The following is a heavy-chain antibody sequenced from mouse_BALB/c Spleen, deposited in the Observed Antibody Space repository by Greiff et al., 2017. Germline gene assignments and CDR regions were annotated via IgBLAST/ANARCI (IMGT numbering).Heavy chain of an antibody. D-gene: IGHD2-3*01. CDR3: ASNDGYYWYFDV. CDR2: IDPENGNT. CDR1: GFNINDYY. J-gene: IGHJ1*01. V-gene: IGHV14-1*02. Sequence: VQLKESGAELVRPGALVKLSCKASGFNINDYYMHWVKQRPEQGLEWIGWIDPENGNTIYDPKFQGKASITADTSSNTAYLQLSSLTSEDTAVYYCASNDGYYWYFDVWGAGTTVTVSS.